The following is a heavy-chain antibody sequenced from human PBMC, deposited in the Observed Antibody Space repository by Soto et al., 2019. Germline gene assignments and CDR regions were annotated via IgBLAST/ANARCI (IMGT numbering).Heavy chain of an antibody. CDR3: ARNASGN. CDR2: IYTGGGT. V-gene: IGHV3-66*01. Sequence: EVQLVESGGGLVQPGGSLRLSCAASGLTVSTNPMNWVRQAPGKGLEWVSVIYTGGGTHYSDAVKGRFTISRDNAKKTVMLQMNSLRPEDKAVYYCARNASGNGGKGTLVTVSS. J-gene: IGHJ4*02. CDR1: GLTVSTNP.